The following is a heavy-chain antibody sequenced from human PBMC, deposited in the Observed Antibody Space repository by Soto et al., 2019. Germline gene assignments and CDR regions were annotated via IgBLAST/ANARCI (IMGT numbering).Heavy chain of an antibody. CDR3: ARYYSSGWYGFDY. V-gene: IGHV4-31*03. Sequence: QVQLQESGPGLVKPSQTLSLTCTVSGGSISSGGYYWSWIRQHPGKGLEWMGYIYYSGSTYYNPSLTSRVTLSVDTSKNQFSLKLSSVTAADTAVYYCARYYSSGWYGFDYWGQGTLVTVSS. J-gene: IGHJ4*02. CDR2: IYYSGST. D-gene: IGHD6-19*01. CDR1: GGSISSGGYY.